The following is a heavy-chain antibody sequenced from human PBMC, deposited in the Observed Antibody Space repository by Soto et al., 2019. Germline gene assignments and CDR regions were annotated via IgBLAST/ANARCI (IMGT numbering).Heavy chain of an antibody. V-gene: IGHV3-23*01. D-gene: IGHD2-8*01. CDR2: ISGSGGST. CDR1: GFTFSSYA. Sequence: EVQLLESGGGLVQPGGSLRLSCAASGFTFSSYAMSWVRQAPGKGLEWVSAISGSGGSTYYADSVKGRFTISRDNSKNTLYLQMNSLRAEDTAVYYCAKGANGRGQYYYYGMDVWGQGTTVTVSS. CDR3: AKGANGRGQYYYYGMDV. J-gene: IGHJ6*02.